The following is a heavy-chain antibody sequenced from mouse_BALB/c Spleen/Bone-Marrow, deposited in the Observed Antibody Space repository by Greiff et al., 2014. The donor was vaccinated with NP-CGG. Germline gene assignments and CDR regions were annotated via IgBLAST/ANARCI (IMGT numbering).Heavy chain of an antibody. D-gene: IGHD3-3*01. CDR3: ARRAGAY. V-gene: IGHV5-12-2*01. Sequence: EVKLVESGGGLVQPGGSLKLSCAASGFTFSSYTMSWVRQTPAKRLEWVAYISNGGGSTYYPDTVKGRFTISRDNAKNTLYLQMSSLKSEDTAMYYCARRAGAYWGQGTLVTVSA. CDR2: ISNGGGST. J-gene: IGHJ3*01. CDR1: GFTFSSYT.